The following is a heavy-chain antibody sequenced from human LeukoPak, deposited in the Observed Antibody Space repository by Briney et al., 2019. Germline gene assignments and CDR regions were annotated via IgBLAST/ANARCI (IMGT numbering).Heavy chain of an antibody. D-gene: IGHD1-26*01. J-gene: IGHJ3*02. Sequence: WASVKVSCKASGYTFITFGISWVRQAPGQGLEWMGWISTYNGNTNYAQKFQGRVTMTTDTSTSTAYMELRSLRSDDTGVYYCAATRFSGSYFGPDAFDIWGQGTMVTVSS. V-gene: IGHV1-18*01. CDR1: GYTFITFG. CDR3: AATRFSGSYFGPDAFDI. CDR2: ISTYNGNT.